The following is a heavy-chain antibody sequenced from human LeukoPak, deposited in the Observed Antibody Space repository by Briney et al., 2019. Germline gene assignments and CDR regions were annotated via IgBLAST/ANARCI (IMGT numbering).Heavy chain of an antibody. CDR1: GFTFSDYY. D-gene: IGHD2-2*01. J-gene: IGHJ5*02. CDR3: ARAGCSSSSCPYRNWFDP. CDR2: ISTGGSTI. V-gene: IGHV3-11*04. Sequence: PGGSLRLSCAASGFTFSDYYMSWIRQAPGKGLEWVSYISTGGSTIYYADSVKGRFTISRDNAKNSLYLQMNSLRAEDTAVYYCARAGCSSSSCPYRNWFDPWGQGTLVTVSS.